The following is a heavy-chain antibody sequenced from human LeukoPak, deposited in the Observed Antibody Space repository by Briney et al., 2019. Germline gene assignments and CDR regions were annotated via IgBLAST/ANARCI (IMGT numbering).Heavy chain of an antibody. CDR2: ISLTGET. J-gene: IGHJ4*02. Sequence: PSETLSLTCSVSGGSISSGNWWSWVRQPPGQGREWIGEISLTGETNYNPSLNGRVTMSLDESRNQLSLDLTSVTAADTAIYYLSRDSRALCPFFYCGQGTLVIVPP. CDR3: SRDSRALCPFFY. D-gene: IGHD2-2*01. CDR1: GGSISSGNW. V-gene: IGHV4-4*02.